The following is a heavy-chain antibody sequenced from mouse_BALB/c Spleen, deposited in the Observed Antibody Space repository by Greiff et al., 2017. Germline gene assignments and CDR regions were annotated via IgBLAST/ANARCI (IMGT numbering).Heavy chain of an antibody. CDR1: GFTFSSYG. J-gene: IGHJ1*01. D-gene: IGHD1-1*01. CDR2: INSNGGST. V-gene: IGHV5-6-3*01. Sequence: EVHLVESGGGLVQPGGSLKLSCAASGFTFSSYGMSWVRQTPDKRLELVATINSNGGSTYYPDSVKGRFTISRDNAKNTLYLQMSSLKSEDTAMYYCARPYYGSDYWYFDVWGAGTTVTVSS. CDR3: ARPYYGSDYWYFDV.